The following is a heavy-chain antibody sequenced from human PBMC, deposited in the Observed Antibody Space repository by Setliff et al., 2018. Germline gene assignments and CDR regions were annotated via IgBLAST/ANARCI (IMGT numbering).Heavy chain of an antibody. D-gene: IGHD2-15*01. J-gene: IGHJ3*01. CDR2: IYGDDSGGST. Sequence: PGGSLRLSCAASGLTFNSYAMSWVRQAPGKGLEWVSVIYGDDSGGSTYYADSVKGRFTISRDNSMNTLYLQMHGLRAEDTAVYYCARYCSSGSCYYDAFDVWGQGTMVTVSS. CDR1: GLTFNSYA. CDR3: ARYCSSGSCYYDAFDV. V-gene: IGHV3-23*01.